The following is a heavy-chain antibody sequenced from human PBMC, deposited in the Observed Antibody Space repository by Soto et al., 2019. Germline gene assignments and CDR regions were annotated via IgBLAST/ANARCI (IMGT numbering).Heavy chain of an antibody. CDR3: ARHEATYYNFYGMDV. J-gene: IGHJ6*02. V-gene: IGHV5-51*01. Sequence: VDSLKISCKSSGYSFTTYWIDWVRQMPGKGMEWMGSIHPCESDTRYSPSFQGQFTISADRSITTAYLQWSSLKASDTAMYYCARHEATYYNFYGMDVWGQGTTVTVTS. CDR1: GYSFTTYW. CDR2: IHPCESDT.